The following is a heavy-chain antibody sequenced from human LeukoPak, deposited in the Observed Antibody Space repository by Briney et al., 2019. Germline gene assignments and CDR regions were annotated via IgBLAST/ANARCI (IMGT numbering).Heavy chain of an antibody. V-gene: IGHV3-23*01. D-gene: IGHD3-22*01. CDR1: GFTFSSYA. CDR2: ISGSGGST. CDR3: AKDLDYYDSSGYFDY. J-gene: IGHJ4*02. Sequence: GGSLRLSCAASGFTFSSYAMSWGRQAPGKGLEWVSAISGSGGSTYYADSVKGRFTISRDNSKNTLYLQMNSLRAEDTAVYYCAKDLDYYDSSGYFDYWGQGTLVTVSS.